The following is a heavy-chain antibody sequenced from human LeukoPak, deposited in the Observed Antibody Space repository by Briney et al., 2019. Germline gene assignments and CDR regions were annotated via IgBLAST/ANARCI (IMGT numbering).Heavy chain of an antibody. CDR2: ISAYNGNT. CDR3: ARDPYSSSWSVSYMDV. CDR1: GYTFTSYD. Sequence: ASVKVSCKASGYTFTSYDINWVRQAPGQGLEWMGWISAYNGNTNYAQKLQGRVTMTTDTSTSTAYMELRSLRSDDTAVYYCARDPYSSSWSVSYMDVWGKGTTATVSS. D-gene: IGHD6-13*01. J-gene: IGHJ6*03. V-gene: IGHV1-18*01.